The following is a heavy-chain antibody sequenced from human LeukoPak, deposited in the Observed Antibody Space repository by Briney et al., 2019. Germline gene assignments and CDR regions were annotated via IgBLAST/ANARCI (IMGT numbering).Heavy chain of an antibody. V-gene: IGHV1-69*06. D-gene: IGHD6-13*01. CDR2: LSPIFGTA. CDR1: GGTSSSYA. CDR3: AGEYRSIAAAGYYYYGMDV. Sequence: SVKVYCKASGGTSSSYAISWVRQDPGQGLEWLGGLSPIFGTANYAQKYQGRVTITADKPTSTAYMELSSLRSEDTAVYYCAGEYRSIAAAGYYYYGMDVWGKGTTVTVSS. J-gene: IGHJ6*04.